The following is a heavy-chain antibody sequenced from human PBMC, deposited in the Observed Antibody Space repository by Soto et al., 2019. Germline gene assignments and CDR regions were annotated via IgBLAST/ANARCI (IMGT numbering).Heavy chain of an antibody. CDR3: ARMTRCSGGSCYSNNWFDP. CDR1: GFSLSNARMG. CDR2: IFSNDEK. D-gene: IGHD2-15*01. Sequence: QVTLKESGPVLVKPTETLTLTCTVSGFSLSNARMGVSWIRQPPGKALEWLAHIFSNDEKSYSTSLKSRLTISKDTSKRQVVLTMTNMDPADTSTYYCARMTRCSGGSCYSNNWFDPWGQGTLVTVSS. V-gene: IGHV2-26*01. J-gene: IGHJ5*02.